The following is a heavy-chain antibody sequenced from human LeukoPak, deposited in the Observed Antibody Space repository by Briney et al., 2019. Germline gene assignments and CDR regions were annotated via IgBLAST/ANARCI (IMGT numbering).Heavy chain of an antibody. D-gene: IGHD4-23*01. V-gene: IGHV4-4*07. J-gene: IGHJ4*02. Sequence: SETLSLTCTVSDGSISSYYWSWTRQPAGKGLEWIGRVYSSGSTNYNPSLKSRATMSVDTSKKQFSLKLNSVTAADTAVYYCTRTSPRYGGFDYWGPGTLVTVSS. CDR3: TRTSPRYGGFDY. CDR1: DGSISSYY. CDR2: VYSSGST.